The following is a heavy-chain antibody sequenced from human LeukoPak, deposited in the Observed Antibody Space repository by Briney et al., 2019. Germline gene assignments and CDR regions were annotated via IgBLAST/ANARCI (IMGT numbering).Heavy chain of an antibody. CDR2: IYYSGST. V-gene: IGHV4-39*07. CDR3: ARGMMVRGLSFDP. CDR1: GGSISSSSYY. Sequence: SETLSLICTVSGGSISSSSYYWGWIRQPPGKGLEWIGSIYYSGSTYYNPSLKSRVTISVDTSKNQFSLKLSSVTAADTAVYYCARGMMVRGLSFDPWGQGTLVTVSS. D-gene: IGHD3-10*01. J-gene: IGHJ5*02.